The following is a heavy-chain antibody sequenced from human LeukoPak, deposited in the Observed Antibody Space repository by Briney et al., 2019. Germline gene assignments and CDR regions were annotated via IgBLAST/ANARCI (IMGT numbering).Heavy chain of an antibody. CDR2: ISGSGVTT. Sequence: GGSLRLSCAASGFTFSSFGMSWVRQAPGKGLEWVSFISGSGVTTYYADSVKGRFTISRDNSKNTLFLQMNSLTAEDTAIYSCARPRLEYCSGGSCFDAFDIWGQGTMVTVSS. CDR3: ARPRLEYCSGGSCFDAFDI. CDR1: GFTFSSFG. D-gene: IGHD2-15*01. J-gene: IGHJ3*02. V-gene: IGHV3-23*01.